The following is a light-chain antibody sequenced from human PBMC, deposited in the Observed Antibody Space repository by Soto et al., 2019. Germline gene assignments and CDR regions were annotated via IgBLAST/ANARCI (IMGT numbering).Light chain of an antibody. Sequence: EIQMTQSPSTLSASVGDRVTITCRASQSISSWLAWYQQKPGKAPKLLIYDASSLESGVPSRFSGSGSGTEFTLTLSSLEPDDFATYYCQQYKSYSRTFGQGTKVEIK. J-gene: IGKJ1*01. CDR1: QSISSW. V-gene: IGKV1-5*01. CDR2: DAS. CDR3: QQYKSYSRT.